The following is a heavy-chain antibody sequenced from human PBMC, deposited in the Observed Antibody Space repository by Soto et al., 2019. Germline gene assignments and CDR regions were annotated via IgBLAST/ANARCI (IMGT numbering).Heavy chain of an antibody. CDR1: GASITSTSYH. D-gene: IGHD1-26*01. J-gene: IGHJ6*02. CDR2: FYYSGST. Sequence: SETLSLTCTVSGASITSTSYHWGWIRQPPGKGLEWIGNFYYSGSTYYNPSLRSRVTISVDASKNQFSVKVSSVTATDTAVYYCARSVGDYYSGMDVWGQGTTVT. V-gene: IGHV4-39*01. CDR3: ARSVGDYYSGMDV.